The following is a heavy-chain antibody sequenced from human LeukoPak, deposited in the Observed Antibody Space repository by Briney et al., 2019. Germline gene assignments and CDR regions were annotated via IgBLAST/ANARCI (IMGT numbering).Heavy chain of an antibody. J-gene: IGHJ5*02. CDR1: GDTFTGYY. D-gene: IGHD6-13*01. CDR3: ARGLYYEQQLVTDSGWFDP. CDR2: INPNSGGT. Sequence: ASVKVSCKASGDTFTGYYMHWVRQAPGQGLEWMGWINPNSGGTNYAQKFQGRVTMTTDTSISTAYMELSRLRSDDTAVYYCARGLYYEQQLVTDSGWFDPWGQGTLVTVSS. V-gene: IGHV1-2*02.